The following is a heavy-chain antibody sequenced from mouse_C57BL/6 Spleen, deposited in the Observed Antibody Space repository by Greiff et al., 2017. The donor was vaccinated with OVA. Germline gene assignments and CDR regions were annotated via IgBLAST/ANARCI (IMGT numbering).Heavy chain of an antibody. J-gene: IGHJ3*01. D-gene: IGHD2-4*01. CDR3: ARDYDYDFAY. CDR1: GYTFTDYY. V-gene: IGHV1-19*01. Sequence: SGPVLVKPGASVKMSCKASGYTFTDYYMNWVKQSHGKSLEWIGVINPYNGGTSYNQKFKGKATLTVDKSSSTAYMELNSLTSEDSAVYYCARDYDYDFAYWGQGTLVTVSA. CDR2: INPYNGGT.